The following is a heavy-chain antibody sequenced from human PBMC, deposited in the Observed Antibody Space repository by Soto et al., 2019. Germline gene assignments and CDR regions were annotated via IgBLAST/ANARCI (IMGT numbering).Heavy chain of an antibody. V-gene: IGHV1-3*01. CDR3: ARDGVGYDPSYGLHV. CDR1: GDIFTSYA. J-gene: IGHJ6*02. CDR2: INGGNGNT. D-gene: IGHD3-3*01. Sequence: ASVKVSCKTCGDIFTSYAMHWVRQAPGQRLEWMGWINGGNGNTKYSQNFQGRVTITRDTSASTAYMDLTRLTSDDTAVYLCARDGVGYDPSYGLHVWGQATTVTLSS.